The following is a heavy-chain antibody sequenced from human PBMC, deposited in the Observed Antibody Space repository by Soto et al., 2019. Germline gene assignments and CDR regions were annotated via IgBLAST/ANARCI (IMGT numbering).Heavy chain of an antibody. CDR1: GYTFTTYY. Sequence: QVQLVQSGAEVKKPGASVKVSCKASGYTFTTYYIHWVRQAPGQGLEWMAIINPGIGSTSYAQKFQGRVTLTRDTSTSTVYMELSSLTSEDTAVYYCARESQGIKMGQDYWGQGTLVTVSS. D-gene: IGHD2-8*01. V-gene: IGHV1-46*01. CDR3: ARESQGIKMGQDY. CDR2: INPGIGST. J-gene: IGHJ4*02.